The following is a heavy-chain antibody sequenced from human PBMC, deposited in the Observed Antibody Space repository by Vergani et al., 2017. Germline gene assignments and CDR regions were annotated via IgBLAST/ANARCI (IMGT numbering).Heavy chain of an antibody. CDR1: GFTFSGSA. V-gene: IGHV3-73*01. J-gene: IGHJ6*03. D-gene: IGHD1-26*01. Sequence: EVQLVESGGGLVQPGGSLKLSCAASGFTFSGSAMHWVRQASGKGLEWVGRIRSKANSYETAYAASVKGRLTISRDDSKNTAYLQRNSLKTEDTAVYDCTSTPRDSGDYYYYYYMDVWGKGTTVTVSS. CDR2: IRSKANSYET. CDR3: TSTPRDSGDYYYYYYMDV.